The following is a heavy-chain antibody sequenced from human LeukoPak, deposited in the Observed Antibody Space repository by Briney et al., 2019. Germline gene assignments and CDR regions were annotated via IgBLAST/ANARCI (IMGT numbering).Heavy chain of an antibody. J-gene: IGHJ6*03. CDR3: ARVFMVRYHLLFDYYYYMDV. V-gene: IGHV4-59*01. D-gene: IGHD2-2*01. CDR1: GGSISSYY. Sequence: KPSETLSLTCTVSGGSISSYYWSWIRQPPGKGLEWIGYIYYSGSTNYNPSLKSRVTISVDTSKNQFSLKLSSVTAADTAVYYCARVFMVRYHLLFDYYYYMDVWGKGTTVTVSS. CDR2: IYYSGST.